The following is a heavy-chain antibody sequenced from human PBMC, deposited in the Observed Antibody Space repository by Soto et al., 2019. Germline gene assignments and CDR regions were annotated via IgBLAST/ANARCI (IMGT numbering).Heavy chain of an antibody. J-gene: IGHJ4*02. CDR2: ISGSGGST. CDR1: GFTFSSYA. V-gene: IGHV3-23*01. D-gene: IGHD1-26*01. CDR3: AKRGRATHYFDY. Sequence: GGSLRLSCAASGFTFSSYAMSWVRQAPGKGLEWDSAISGSGGSTYYADSVKGRFTISRDNSKNTLYLQMNSLRAEDTAVYYCAKRGRATHYFDYWGQVSLLTVSS.